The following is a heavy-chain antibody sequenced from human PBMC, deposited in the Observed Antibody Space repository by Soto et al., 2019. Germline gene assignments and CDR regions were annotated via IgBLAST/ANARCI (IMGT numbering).Heavy chain of an antibody. CDR2: ISWNSGSI. D-gene: IGHD3-10*01. V-gene: IGHV3-9*01. J-gene: IGHJ3*02. CDR1: GFTFDDYA. CDR3: AKDVEALGARFGELLSPDAFDI. Sequence: GGSLRLSCAASGFTFDDYAMHWVRQAPGKGLEWVSGISWNSGSIGYADSVKGRFTISRDNAKNSLYLQMNSLRAEDTALYYCAKDVEALGARFGELLSPDAFDIWGQGTMVTVSS.